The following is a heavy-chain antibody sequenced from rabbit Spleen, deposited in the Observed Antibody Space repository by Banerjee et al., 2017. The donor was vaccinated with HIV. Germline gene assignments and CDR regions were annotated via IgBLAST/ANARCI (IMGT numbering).Heavy chain of an antibody. Sequence: QSLEESGGDLVKPGASLTLTCKASGFSFSSGYYMSWVRQAPGKGLEWIACIYTGSLGSTVYASWAKGRFTISKTSSTTVTLQMTSLTVADTATYFCARDTGSSFSSYGMDLWGPGTLVTVS. CDR1: GFSFSSGYY. D-gene: IGHD8-1*01. J-gene: IGHJ6*01. CDR3: ARDTGSSFSSYGMDL. V-gene: IGHV1S40*01. CDR2: IYTGSLGST.